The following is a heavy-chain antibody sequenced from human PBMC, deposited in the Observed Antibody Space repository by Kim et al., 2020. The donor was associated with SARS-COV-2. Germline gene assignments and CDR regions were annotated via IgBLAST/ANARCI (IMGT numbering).Heavy chain of an antibody. CDR3: ARVPHTYYDSSGYRVAGLNWFDP. Sequence: ASVKVSCKASGYTFTSYGISWVRQAPGQGLEWMGWISAYNGNTNYAQKLQGRVTMTTDTSTSTAYMELRSLRSDDTAVYYCARVPHTYYDSSGYRVAGLNWFDPWGQGTLVTVSS. V-gene: IGHV1-18*01. CDR1: GYTFTSYG. J-gene: IGHJ5*02. D-gene: IGHD3-22*01. CDR2: ISAYNGNT.